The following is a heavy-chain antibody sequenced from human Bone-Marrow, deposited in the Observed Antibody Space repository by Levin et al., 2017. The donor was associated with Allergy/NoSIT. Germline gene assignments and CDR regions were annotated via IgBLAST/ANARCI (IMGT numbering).Heavy chain of an antibody. CDR2: IYYDGTT. D-gene: IGHD3-22*01. CDR1: GGSISSTSYY. CDR3: ARGNAHYDTSGYPEY. V-gene: IGHV4-39*07. J-gene: IGHJ4*02. Sequence: ESLKISCTVSGGSISSTSYYWGWVRQPPGKGLEWIGSIYYDGTTYYNPSLKSRVAISLDTSKNQFSLNLRPVTAADTAVYYCARGNAHYDTSGYPEYWGQGTLVTVSS.